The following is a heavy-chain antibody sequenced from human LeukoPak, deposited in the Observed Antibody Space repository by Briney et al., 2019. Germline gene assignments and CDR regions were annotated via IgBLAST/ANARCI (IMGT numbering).Heavy chain of an antibody. V-gene: IGHV3-21*01. J-gene: IGHJ4*02. Sequence: GGSLRLSCAASGFTFSSYSMNWVRQAPGKGLEWVSSISSSSSYIYYADSVKGRFTISRDNAKNSLYLQMNNLRAEDTAVYYCARGGTDVTVGFWGQGTLVTVSS. CDR3: ARGGTDVTVGF. CDR1: GFTFSSYS. D-gene: IGHD1-26*01. CDR2: ISSSSSYI.